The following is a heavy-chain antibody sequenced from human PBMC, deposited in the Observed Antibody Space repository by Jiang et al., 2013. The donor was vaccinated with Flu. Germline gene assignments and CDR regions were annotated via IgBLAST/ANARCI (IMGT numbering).Heavy chain of an antibody. CDR3: ARDRDPEWFGELGY. CDR1: GFTFSSYG. J-gene: IGHJ4*02. Sequence: CAASGFTFSSYGMHWVRQAPGKGLEWVAVIWYDGSNKYYADSVKGRFTISRDNSKNTLYLQMNSLRAEDTAVYYCARDRDPEWFGELGYWGQGTLVTVSS. D-gene: IGHD3-10*01. CDR2: IWYDGSNK. V-gene: IGHV3-33*01.